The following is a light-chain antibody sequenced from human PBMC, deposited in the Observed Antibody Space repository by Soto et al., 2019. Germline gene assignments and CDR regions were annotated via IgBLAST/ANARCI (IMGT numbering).Light chain of an antibody. CDR2: GAS. V-gene: IGKV3-20*01. J-gene: IGKJ4*01. Sequence: EIVLTQSPGTLSLSPGERATLSCRASQSVSSSYLAWHQQKPGQAPRLLIYGASSRATGIPDRFSGSGSGTDFTLTISRLEPEDFAVYYCQQYGSTSATFGGGTKVEIK. CDR3: QQYGSTSAT. CDR1: QSVSSSY.